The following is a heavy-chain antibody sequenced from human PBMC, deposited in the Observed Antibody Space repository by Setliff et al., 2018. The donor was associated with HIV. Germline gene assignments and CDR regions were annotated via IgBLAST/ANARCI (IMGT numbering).Heavy chain of an antibody. J-gene: IGHJ4*02. V-gene: IGHV4-59*11. Sequence: SETLSLTCTVSGASIRSQYWSWIRKPPGKGLEWIGYIYDRGGTNYNPSLKSRVTISLDTSKNQFSLKLNSVTAADTAVYYCARADCSGGSCYSPGYWGQGTLVTVSS. CDR3: ARADCSGGSCYSPGY. CDR2: IYDRGGT. D-gene: IGHD2-15*01. CDR1: GASIRSQY.